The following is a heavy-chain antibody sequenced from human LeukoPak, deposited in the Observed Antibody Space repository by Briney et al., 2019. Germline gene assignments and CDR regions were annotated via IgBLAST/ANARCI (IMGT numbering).Heavy chain of an antibody. CDR2: IYYSGST. CDR1: GGSISSYY. J-gene: IGHJ5*02. V-gene: IGHV4-59*01. CDR3: ARDDYDSSGPWFDP. Sequence: SETLSLTCTVSGGSISSYYWSWIRQPPGKGLEWIGYIYYSGSTNYNPSLKSRVTISVDTSKNQFSLKLSSVTAADTAVYYCARDDYDSSGPWFDPWGQGTLVTVSS. D-gene: IGHD3-22*01.